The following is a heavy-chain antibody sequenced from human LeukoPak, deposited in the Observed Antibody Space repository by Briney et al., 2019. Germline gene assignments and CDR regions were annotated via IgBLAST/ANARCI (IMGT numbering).Heavy chain of an antibody. D-gene: IGHD3-22*01. CDR2: IYYTGNT. J-gene: IGHJ2*01. V-gene: IGHV4-59*08. CDR3: ASSGYYVDWYFDL. Sequence: SGTLSLTCTVSGGSISTYYWSWIRQPPGKGLEWIGYIYYTGNTNYNPSLKSRVTMLVDPSKNQFSLRLSSVTAADTAVYFCASSGYYVDWYFDLWGRGTLITVSS. CDR1: GGSISTYY.